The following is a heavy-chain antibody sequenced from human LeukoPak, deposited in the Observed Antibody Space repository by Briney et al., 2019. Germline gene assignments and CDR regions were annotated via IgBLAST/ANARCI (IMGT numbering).Heavy chain of an antibody. Sequence: GGSLRLSCAASGFTFSGSAMHWVRQASGKGLEWVGRIRSKVNSYATAYAASVKGRFTISRDDSKNTAYLQMNSLKTEDTAVYYCTRHSGDYDYVWENDYWGQGTLVTVSS. CDR2: IRSKVNSYAT. D-gene: IGHD3-16*01. J-gene: IGHJ4*02. CDR3: TRHSGDYDYVWENDY. CDR1: GFTFSGSA. V-gene: IGHV3-73*01.